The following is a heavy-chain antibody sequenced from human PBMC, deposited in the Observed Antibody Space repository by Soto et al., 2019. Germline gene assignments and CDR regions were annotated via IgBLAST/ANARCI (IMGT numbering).Heavy chain of an antibody. D-gene: IGHD3-16*01. CDR3: ARDLSYDYVWGSQYGMDV. Sequence: PSQTLSLTCAISGDSVSSNSAAWNWIRRSPSSGIEWLGRTYYRSKWYNDYAVSVKSRITINPDTSKNQFSLQLNSVTPEDTAVYYCARDLSYDYVWGSQYGMDVWGQGTTVTVSS. CDR2: TYYRSKWYN. J-gene: IGHJ6*02. CDR1: GDSVSSNSAA. V-gene: IGHV6-1*01.